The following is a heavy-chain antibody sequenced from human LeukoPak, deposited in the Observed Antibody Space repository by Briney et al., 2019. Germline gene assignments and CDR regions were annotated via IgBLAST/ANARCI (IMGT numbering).Heavy chain of an antibody. V-gene: IGHV1-2*02. CDR1: ESTFTGYY. Sequence: ASVKVSCKASESTFTGYYMHWVRQAPGQGLESMGWINPNSGGTNYAQKFQGRVTMTRDTSISTAYMELSRLRSDDTAVYYCAREGTTTMSGWFDPWGQGTLVTVSS. D-gene: IGHD2/OR15-2a*01. J-gene: IGHJ5*02. CDR3: AREGTTTMSGWFDP. CDR2: INPNSGGT.